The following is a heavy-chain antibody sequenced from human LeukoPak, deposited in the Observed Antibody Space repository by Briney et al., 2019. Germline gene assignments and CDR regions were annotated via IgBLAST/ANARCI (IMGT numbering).Heavy chain of an antibody. D-gene: IGHD4-11*01. CDR2: IYTSGST. V-gene: IGHV4-61*02. CDR1: GGSISSSSYY. Sequence: PSETLSLTCTVSGGSISSSSYYWSWIRQPAGKGLEWIGRIYTSGSTNYNPSLKSRVTMSVDTSKNQFSLKLNSVTAADTAVYYCARYRWGGSNYYFDYWGQGTLVTVSS. J-gene: IGHJ4*02. CDR3: ARYRWGGSNYYFDY.